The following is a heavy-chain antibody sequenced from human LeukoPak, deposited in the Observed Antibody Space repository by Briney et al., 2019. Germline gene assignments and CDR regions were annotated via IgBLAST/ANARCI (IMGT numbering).Heavy chain of an antibody. CDR1: GFSFSSYE. D-gene: IGHD3-10*01. CDR3: AKAATMVRGARTNWFDP. V-gene: IGHV3-23*01. J-gene: IGHJ5*02. Sequence: PGGSLRLSCEASGFSFSSYELNWVRQAPGKGLEWVSAISGSGGSTYYADSVKGRFTISRDNSKNTLYLQTNSLRAEDTAVYYCAKAATMVRGARTNWFDPWGQGTLVTVSS. CDR2: ISGSGGST.